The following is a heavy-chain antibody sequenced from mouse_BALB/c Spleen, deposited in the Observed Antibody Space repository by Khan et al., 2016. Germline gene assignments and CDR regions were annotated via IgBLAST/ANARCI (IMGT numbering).Heavy chain of an antibody. CDR1: GYTFSSYW. D-gene: IGHD4-1*01. J-gene: IGHJ2*01. CDR3: ARRSNPDY. V-gene: IGHV1-9*01. Sequence: VQLQESGAELMKPGASGKISCKATGYTFSSYWIEWVKQRPGHGLEWIGEILPRSGTTNYNEKFKGKATFTADTSSNTAYMQLSSLTSEDSAVYDCARRSNPDYWGQGTTLTVSS. CDR2: ILPRSGTT.